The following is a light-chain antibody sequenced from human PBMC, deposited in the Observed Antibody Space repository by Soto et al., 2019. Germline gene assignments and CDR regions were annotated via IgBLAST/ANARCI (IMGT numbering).Light chain of an antibody. J-gene: IGLJ3*02. CDR2: GNS. Sequence: QSVLTQPPSVSGAPGQRVTISCPVSSSNIGAGYAVHWYQQLPGTAPKLLIYGNSNRPSGVPDRFSGSKSGTSASLAITGLQAEDEADYYCQSYDSSLGGSVFGGGTKLTVL. CDR1: SSNIGAGYA. CDR3: QSYDSSLGGSV. V-gene: IGLV1-40*01.